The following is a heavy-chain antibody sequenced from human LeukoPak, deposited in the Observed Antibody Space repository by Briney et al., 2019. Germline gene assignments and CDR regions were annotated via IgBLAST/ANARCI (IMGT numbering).Heavy chain of an antibody. CDR3: ARLRWNYVSY. D-gene: IGHD1-7*01. J-gene: IGHJ4*02. CDR1: GGSINSSSYY. V-gene: IGHV4-39*01. CDR2: IYYSGST. Sequence: SETLSLTCTVSGGSINSSSYYWGWIRQPPGKGLEWIGSIYYSGSTYYNPSLKSRVTISVDTSKNQFSLKLSSVTAADTAVYYCARLRWNYVSYWGQGTLVTVSS.